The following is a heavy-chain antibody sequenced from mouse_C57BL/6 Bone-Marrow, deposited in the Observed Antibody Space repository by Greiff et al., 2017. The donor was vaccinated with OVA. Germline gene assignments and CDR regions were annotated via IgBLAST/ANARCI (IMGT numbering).Heavy chain of an antibody. Sequence: QVQLQQSGPGLVQPSQSLSITCTVSGFSLTSYGVHWVRQSPGKGLEWLGVIWRGGSTDYNAAFMSRLSITKDNSKSQVFFKMNSLQADDTAIYYCAKRGGWLTYAMDYWGQGTSVTVSS. D-gene: IGHD2-3*01. CDR2: IWRGGST. CDR3: AKRGGWLTYAMDY. CDR1: GFSLTSYG. J-gene: IGHJ4*01. V-gene: IGHV2-5*01.